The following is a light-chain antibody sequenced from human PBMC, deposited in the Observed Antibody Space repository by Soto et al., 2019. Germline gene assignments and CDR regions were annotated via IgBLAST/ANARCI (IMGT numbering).Light chain of an antibody. V-gene: IGKV3-15*01. J-gene: IGKJ4*01. Sequence: EIVMTQSPGTLSVSPGERATLSCRASQSVSSNLAWYQQKPGQAPRLLIYGASTRATGIPARFSGRGSGTEFTLTISSLQSEDLAVYYCQQYNDWPPVTVGGGTKVDIK. CDR2: GAS. CDR3: QQYNDWPPVT. CDR1: QSVSSN.